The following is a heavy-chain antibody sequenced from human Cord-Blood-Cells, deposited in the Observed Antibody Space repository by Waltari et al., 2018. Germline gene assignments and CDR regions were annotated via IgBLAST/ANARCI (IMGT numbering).Heavy chain of an antibody. J-gene: IGHJ4*02. CDR2: INQSGST. V-gene: IGHV4-34*01. CDR1: GGSFSGYY. CDR3: AYSSGWYYFDY. D-gene: IGHD6-19*01. Sequence: QVQLQQWGAGLLKPSETLSLTCAVYGGSFSGYYWSWIRQPPGKGLEWIGEINQSGSTNYNPSLNSRVTISVDTSKNQFSLKLSSVTAADTAVYYCAYSSGWYYFDYWGQGTLVTVSS.